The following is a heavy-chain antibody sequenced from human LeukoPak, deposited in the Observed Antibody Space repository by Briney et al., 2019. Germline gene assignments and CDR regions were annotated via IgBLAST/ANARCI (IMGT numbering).Heavy chain of an antibody. CDR3: AKDFDDSSGSTSDY. V-gene: IGHV3-23*01. CDR2: ISGSGGST. D-gene: IGHD3-22*01. Sequence: PGGSLRLSCAASGFTFSSYAMSWVRQAPGKGLEWVSAISGSGGSTYYADSVKGRFTISRDNSKNTLYLQMNSLRAEDTAVYYCAKDFDDSSGSTSDYWGQGTLVTVSS. J-gene: IGHJ4*02. CDR1: GFTFSSYA.